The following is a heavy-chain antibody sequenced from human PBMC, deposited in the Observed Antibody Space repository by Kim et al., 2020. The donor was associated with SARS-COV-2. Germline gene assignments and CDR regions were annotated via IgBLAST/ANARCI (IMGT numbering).Heavy chain of an antibody. CDR1: GYSFTSYW. V-gene: IGHV5-51*01. CDR2: IYPGDSDT. J-gene: IGHJ6*02. CDR3: ARHPYYYGSGSYSYYYYGMDV. D-gene: IGHD3-10*01. Sequence: GESLKISCKGSGYSFTSYWIGWVRQMPGKGLEWMGIIYPGDSDTRYSPSFQGQVTISADKSISTAYLQWSSLKASDTAMYYCARHPYYYGSGSYSYYYYGMDVWGQGTTVTVSS.